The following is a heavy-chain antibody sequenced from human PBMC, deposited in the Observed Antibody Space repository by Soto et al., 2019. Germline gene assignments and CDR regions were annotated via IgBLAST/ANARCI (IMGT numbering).Heavy chain of an antibody. Sequence: EVQLVESGGGLAKPGGSLRLSCAASGFNFSSYSMNWVRQAPGKGLEWVSSISSSSSSIYYAESVKGRFTISRDNAKNSLYLQMTRLSAEDTAVYYCSGDWGLDYGDYIFAYWGQGTLVTVSS. J-gene: IGHJ4*02. CDR2: ISSSSSSI. CDR3: SGDWGLDYGDYIFAY. CDR1: GFNFSSYS. D-gene: IGHD4-17*01. V-gene: IGHV3-21*01.